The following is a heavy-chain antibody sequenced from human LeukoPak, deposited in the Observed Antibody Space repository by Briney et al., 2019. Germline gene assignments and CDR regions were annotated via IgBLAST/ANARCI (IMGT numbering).Heavy chain of an antibody. CDR3: AKDHDSSGYYFFDY. Sequence: GRSLRLSCAASGFTFSSYAMSWVRQAPGKGLEWVSAISGSGGSTYYADSVKGRFTISRDNSKNTLYLQMNSLRAEDTAVYYCAKDHDSSGYYFFDYWGQGTLVTVSS. CDR1: GFTFSSYA. V-gene: IGHV3-23*01. J-gene: IGHJ4*02. CDR2: ISGSGGST. D-gene: IGHD3-22*01.